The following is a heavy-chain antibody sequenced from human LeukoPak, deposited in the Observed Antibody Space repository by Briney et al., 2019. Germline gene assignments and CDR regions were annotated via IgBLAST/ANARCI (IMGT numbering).Heavy chain of an antibody. CDR1: GGSISSYY. CDR2: IYYSGST. CDR3: ARAYNWNDGGYFDY. D-gene: IGHD1-1*01. Sequence: PSETLSLTCTVSGGSISSYYWSWIRQPPGKGLEWIGYIYYSGSTNYNPSLKSRVTISVDTSKNQFSLKLSSVTAADTAVYYCARAYNWNDGGYFDYWGQRTLVTVSS. V-gene: IGHV4-59*01. J-gene: IGHJ4*02.